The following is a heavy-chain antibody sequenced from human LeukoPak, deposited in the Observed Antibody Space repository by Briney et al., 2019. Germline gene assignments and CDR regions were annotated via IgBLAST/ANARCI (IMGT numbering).Heavy chain of an antibody. Sequence: ASVKVSCKASGGTFSSYAISWVRQAPGQGLEWMGRIIPILGIANYAQKFQGRVTITADKSTSTAYMELSSLRSEDTAVYYCARVLPVSSSDGMDVWGQGTTVTVSS. D-gene: IGHD6-6*01. CDR1: GGTFSSYA. V-gene: IGHV1-69*04. CDR3: ARVLPVSSSDGMDV. J-gene: IGHJ6*02. CDR2: IIPILGIA.